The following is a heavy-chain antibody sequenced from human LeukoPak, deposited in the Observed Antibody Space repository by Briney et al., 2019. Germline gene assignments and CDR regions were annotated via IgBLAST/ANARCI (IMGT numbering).Heavy chain of an antibody. J-gene: IGHJ4*02. CDR1: GFSVSSNY. CDR2: MYSGGST. D-gene: IGHD2-21*02. Sequence: PGGSLRLSCAVSGFSVSSNYMSWVRQAPGKGLEWVSVMYSGGSTYYADPVKGRFTISRHNSKNTLYLQINSLRPEDTAVYYCAGEGDSWHRLDYWGQGTLVTVSS. CDR3: AGEGDSWHRLDY. V-gene: IGHV3-53*04.